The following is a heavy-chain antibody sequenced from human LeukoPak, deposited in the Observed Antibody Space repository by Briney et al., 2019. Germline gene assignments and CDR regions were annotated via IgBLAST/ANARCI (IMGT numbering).Heavy chain of an antibody. CDR1: GGSISSYY. CDR3: ARDGGYCSSTSCYAGRYYYYYMDV. Sequence: TSETLSLTCTVSGGSISSYYWSWIRQPPGKGLEWIGYIYYSGSTNYNPSLKSRVTISVDTSKNQFSLKLSSVTAADTAVYYCARDGGYCSSTSCYAGRYYYYYMDVWGKGTTVTVSS. J-gene: IGHJ6*03. CDR2: IYYSGST. D-gene: IGHD2-2*01. V-gene: IGHV4-59*01.